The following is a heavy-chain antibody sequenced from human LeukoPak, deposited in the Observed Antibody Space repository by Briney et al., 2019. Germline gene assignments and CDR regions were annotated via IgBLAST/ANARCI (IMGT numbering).Heavy chain of an antibody. V-gene: IGHV3-30*03. J-gene: IGHJ4*02. Sequence: PGGSLRLSCAGSGFTFSNYGIHWVRQAPGKGLEWVTAISYDGSLKYYADSVRGRFTISRDNAKNSLYLQMNSLRAEDTAVYYCARGPAKDTARGYYFDYWGQGTLVTVSS. CDR3: ARGPAKDTARGYYFDY. CDR2: ISYDGSLK. CDR1: GFTFSNYG. D-gene: IGHD5-18*01.